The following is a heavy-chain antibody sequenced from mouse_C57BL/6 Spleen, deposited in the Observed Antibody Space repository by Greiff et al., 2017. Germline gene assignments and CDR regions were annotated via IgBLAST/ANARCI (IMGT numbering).Heavy chain of an antibody. CDR1: GYTFTEYT. Sequence: VQLQESGAELVKPGASVKLSCKASGYTFTEYTIHWVKQRSGQGLEWIGWFYPGSGSIKYNEKFKDKATLTADKSSSTVYMELSRLTSEDSAVYFCARHEDGAPGDYYAMDYWGQGTSGTVSS. CDR3: ARHEDGAPGDYYAMDY. V-gene: IGHV1-62-2*01. D-gene: IGHD3-1*01. J-gene: IGHJ4*01. CDR2: FYPGSGSI.